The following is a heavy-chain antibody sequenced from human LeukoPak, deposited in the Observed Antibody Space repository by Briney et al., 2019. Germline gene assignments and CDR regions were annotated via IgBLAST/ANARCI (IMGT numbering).Heavy chain of an antibody. J-gene: IGHJ4*02. D-gene: IGHD5-12*01. CDR3: ARDARTDNSGYQGFDY. Sequence: PGGSLRLSCSASGFSFSNYDMNWVRQAPGKGPEWVSYISSGSTTKQYADSVKGRFTISRDNAKNSLYLQMNSLRAEDTAVYYCARDARTDNSGYQGFDYWGQGTLVTVSS. CDR2: ISSGSTTK. V-gene: IGHV3-48*04. CDR1: GFSFSNYD.